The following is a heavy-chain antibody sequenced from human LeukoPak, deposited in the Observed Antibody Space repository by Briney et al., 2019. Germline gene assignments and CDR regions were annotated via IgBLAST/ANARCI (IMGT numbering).Heavy chain of an antibody. CDR3: ASGYDLPY. J-gene: IGHJ4*02. V-gene: IGHV3-48*03. CDR2: ISRSGSTI. CDR1: TFTFSNYE. Sequence: GGSLRLSCAASTFTFSNYEMNWVRQTPGKGLEWISYISRSGSTIYYADSVKGRFTISRDNAKNSLYLQMNSLRAEDTAVYYCASGYDLPYWGQGTLVTVSS. D-gene: IGHD5-12*01.